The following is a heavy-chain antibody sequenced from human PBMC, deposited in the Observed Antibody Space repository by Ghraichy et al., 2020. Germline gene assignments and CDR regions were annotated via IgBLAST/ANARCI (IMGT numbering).Heavy chain of an antibody. V-gene: IGHV1-18*01. CDR2: ISAYNGDT. CDR3: ARFVPVVPVVSAFDI. D-gene: IGHD2-2*01. J-gene: IGHJ3*02. CDR1: GYTFTSYG. Sequence: ASVKVSCKASGYTFTSYGISWVRQAPGQGLEWMGWISAYNGDTNYAQKLQGRVTMTTDTSTSTAYMELRSLRSDDTAVYYCARFVPVVPVVSAFDIWGQGTMVTVSS.